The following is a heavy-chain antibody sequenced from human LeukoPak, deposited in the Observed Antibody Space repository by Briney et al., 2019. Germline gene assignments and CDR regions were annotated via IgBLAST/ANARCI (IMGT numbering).Heavy chain of an antibody. CDR2: ISAYNGNT. D-gene: IGHD5-18*01. J-gene: IGHJ6*03. CDR1: GYTFTSYG. CDR3: ARQRIQLWFGYMDV. Sequence: ASVKVSCKASGYTFTSYGISWVRQAPGQGLEWMGWISAYNGNTNYAQKLQGRVTMTTDTSTSTAYMELRSLRSDDTAVYYCARQRIQLWFGYMDVWGKGTTVTISS. V-gene: IGHV1-18*01.